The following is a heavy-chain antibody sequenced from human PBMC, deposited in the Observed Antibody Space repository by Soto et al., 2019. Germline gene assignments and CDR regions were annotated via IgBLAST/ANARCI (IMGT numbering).Heavy chain of an antibody. D-gene: IGHD6-6*01. Sequence: GGSLRLSCAASGFTFDDYALHWVRQAPGKGLEWVSYITWTSAYIGSADSLKGRFTISRDNANNSLYLQMNSLNPDDTAFYYCAKAHYGSSSCHMDHWGQGTLVTVSS. J-gene: IGHJ1*01. CDR3: AKAHYGSSSCHMDH. CDR1: GFTFDDYA. V-gene: IGHV3-9*01. CDR2: ITWTSAYI.